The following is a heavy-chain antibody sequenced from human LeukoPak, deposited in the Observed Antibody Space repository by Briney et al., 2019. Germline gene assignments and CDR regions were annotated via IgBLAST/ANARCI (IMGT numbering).Heavy chain of an antibody. CDR3: AREGSIVARTDY. CDR1: GFTFDNYA. J-gene: IGHJ4*02. V-gene: IGHV3-30-3*01. CDR2: ISFDGNQE. D-gene: IGHD3-16*02. Sequence: SGGSLRLSCEVSGFTFDNYAMHWVRQAPGRRLEWVAVISFDGNQEYYPDSVKGRFTISRDNSKNTLYLQMNGLKTEATAVYYCAREGSIVARTDYWGQGALVIVSS.